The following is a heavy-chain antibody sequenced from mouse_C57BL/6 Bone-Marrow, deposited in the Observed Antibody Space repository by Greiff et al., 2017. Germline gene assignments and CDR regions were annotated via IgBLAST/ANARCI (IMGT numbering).Heavy chain of an antibody. V-gene: IGHV1-82*01. CDR3: ATCSRNYRRYFDV. Sequence: QVQLKESGPELVKPGASVKISCKASGYAFSSSWMNWVKQRPGKGLEWIGRIYPGDGYTNYNGKFTGEGTLTADNFSRTAVMQLSSLPSEDSAVYFCATCSRNYRRYFDVWCTATEVIVSS. CDR2: IYPGDGYT. J-gene: IGHJ1*03. CDR1: GYAFSSSW. D-gene: IGHD2-5*01.